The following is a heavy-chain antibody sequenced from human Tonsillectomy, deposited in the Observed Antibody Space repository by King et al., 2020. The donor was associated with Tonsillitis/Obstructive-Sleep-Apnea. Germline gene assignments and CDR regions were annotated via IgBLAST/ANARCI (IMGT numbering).Heavy chain of an antibody. J-gene: IGHJ5*02. CDR3: AREAPVNWFDP. CDR2: ISYSGST. CDR1: GGSISSSSYI. Sequence: QLQESGPGLVKPSETLSLTCTVSGGSISSSSYIWAWIRQPPGQGLEWIGSISYSGSTYYNPSLKSRVTISVDTSKNQFSLRVRSVTAADTAVYYCAREAPVNWFDPWGQGTLVTVSS. D-gene: IGHD4-17*01. V-gene: IGHV4-39*01.